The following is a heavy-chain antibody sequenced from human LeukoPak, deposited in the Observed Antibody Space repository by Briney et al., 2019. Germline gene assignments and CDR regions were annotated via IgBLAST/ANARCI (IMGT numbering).Heavy chain of an antibody. CDR1: GYTFTSYG. D-gene: IGHD6-6*01. CDR2: ISAYNGNT. CDR3: ARAEEYSAVFDY. V-gene: IGHV1-18*01. Sequence: APVKVSCKTSGYTFTSYGISWVRQAPGQGLEWMGWISAYNGNTNYAQKFQGRVTMNTDTSTSTAYMELRSLRSDDTAVYYCARAEEYSAVFDYWGQGTLVTVSS. J-gene: IGHJ4*02.